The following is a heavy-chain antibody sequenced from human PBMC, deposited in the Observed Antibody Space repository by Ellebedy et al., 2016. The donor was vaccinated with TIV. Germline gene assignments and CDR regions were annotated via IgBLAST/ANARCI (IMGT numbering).Heavy chain of an antibody. D-gene: IGHD2/OR15-2a*01. CDR2: MNPNSGNT. CDR3: ARRHFYMSDY. J-gene: IGHJ4*02. Sequence: AASVKVSCKASGYTFTSYDINWVRQATGQGLEWMGSMNPNSGNTGFARKFQGRVIMTRNASITTAYMELSSLRAEDTAVYYCARRHFYMSDYWGQGSPVTVSS. CDR1: GYTFTSYD. V-gene: IGHV1-8*01.